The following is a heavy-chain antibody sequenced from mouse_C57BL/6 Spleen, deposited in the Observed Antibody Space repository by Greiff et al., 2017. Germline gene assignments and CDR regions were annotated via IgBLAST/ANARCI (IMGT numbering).Heavy chain of an antibody. V-gene: IGHV1-55*01. CDR3: ARGYYDSYYAMDY. CDR1: GYTFTSYW. D-gene: IGHD2-4*01. CDR2: IYPGSGST. J-gene: IGHJ4*01. Sequence: QVQLQHPGAELVKPGASVKMSCKASGYTFTSYWITWVKQRPGQGLEWIGDIYPGSGSTNYNEKFKSKATLTVDTSSSTAYMQLSSLTSEDSAVYYCARGYYDSYYAMDYWGQGTSVTVSS.